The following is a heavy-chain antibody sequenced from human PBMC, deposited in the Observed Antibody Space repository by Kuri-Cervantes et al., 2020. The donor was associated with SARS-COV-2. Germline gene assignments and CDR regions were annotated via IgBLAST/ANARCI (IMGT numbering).Heavy chain of an antibody. D-gene: IGHD6-19*01. Sequence: SETLSLTCTVSGDSITIYHWSWLRQPPGEGLEWIGFIYSSGITHPNPSLKSRVTISVDTSKNQFSLKLSSVTAADTAVYYCARVAYSSGWSKDGMDVWGQGTTVTVSS. V-gene: IGHV4-59*12. CDR2: IYSSGIT. J-gene: IGHJ6*02. CDR1: GDSITIYH. CDR3: ARVAYSSGWSKDGMDV.